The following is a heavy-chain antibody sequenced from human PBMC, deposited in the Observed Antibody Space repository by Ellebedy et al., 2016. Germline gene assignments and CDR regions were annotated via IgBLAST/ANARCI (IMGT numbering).Heavy chain of an antibody. CDR2: ISSSGGST. V-gene: IGHV3-23*01. Sequence: GESLKISCAASGFTFSDAAMCWVRQAPGKGLEWVSLISSSGGSTYYADSVKGRFTISRDDSKNTLSLEMNSLRAEDTAVYYCVRDMMGPFDHWGQGSLVTVSS. CDR1: GFTFSDAA. D-gene: IGHD3-16*01. J-gene: IGHJ4*02. CDR3: VRDMMGPFDH.